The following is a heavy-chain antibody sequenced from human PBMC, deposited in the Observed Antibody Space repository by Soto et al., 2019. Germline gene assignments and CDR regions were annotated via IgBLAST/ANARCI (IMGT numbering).Heavy chain of an antibody. Sequence: SATLSLTCAVSGVSIHNSHSFWGWIRQPPGKGLEFIANVYYSGGAHYNPSFKSRVTISVDTATNQVSLRMSSVTAADTAVYFCGRVVEGATRHTDFDSWGQGTLVTVSS. CDR2: VYYSGGA. V-gene: IGHV4-39*01. CDR1: GVSIHNSHSF. J-gene: IGHJ5*01. CDR3: GRVVEGATRHTDFDS. D-gene: IGHD2-21*01.